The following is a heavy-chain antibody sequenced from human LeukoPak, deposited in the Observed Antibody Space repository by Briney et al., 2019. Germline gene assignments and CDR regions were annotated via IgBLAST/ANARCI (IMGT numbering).Heavy chain of an antibody. J-gene: IGHJ4*02. CDR3: ARVLLLWFGESPGDY. CDR1: GYAFTGYY. Sequence: ASVTVSCKTSGYAFTGYYIHWVRQAPGQGLEWMGRINPDGGGTKYAQNFQGRVTMTRDTSISTAYMELSRLRSDDTAVYYCARVLLLWFGESPGDYWGQGTLVTVSS. CDR2: INPDGGGT. V-gene: IGHV1-2*06. D-gene: IGHD3-10*01.